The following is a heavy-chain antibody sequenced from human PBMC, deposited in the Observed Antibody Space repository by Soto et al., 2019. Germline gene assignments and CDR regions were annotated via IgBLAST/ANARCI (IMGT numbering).Heavy chain of an antibody. CDR2: IYYSGST. D-gene: IGHD3-10*01. CDR1: GGSISSYY. Sequence: SETLSLTCTVSGGSISSYYWSWIRQPPGKGLEWIGYIYYSGSTNYNPSLKSRVTISVDTSKNQFSLKLSSVTAADTAVYYCARAGEDYYGSGSYLNHYYYYGMDVWGQGTTVTVSS. V-gene: IGHV4-59*01. J-gene: IGHJ6*02. CDR3: ARAGEDYYGSGSYLNHYYYYGMDV.